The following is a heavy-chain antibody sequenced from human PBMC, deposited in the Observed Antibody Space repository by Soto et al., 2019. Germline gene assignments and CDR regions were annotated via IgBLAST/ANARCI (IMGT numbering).Heavy chain of an antibody. CDR2: INHSGST. Sequence: QVQLQQWGAGPLKPSETLSLTCAVYGGSFSGYYWSWIRQPPGKGLEWIGEINHSGSTNYNPSLKSRVTISVDTSKNQFSLNLSAVTAADTAVYYCARGPYCSGGNCYRSFDYWGQGTLVTVSS. CDR1: GGSFSGYY. CDR3: ARGPYCSGGNCYRSFDY. J-gene: IGHJ4*02. D-gene: IGHD2-15*01. V-gene: IGHV4-34*01.